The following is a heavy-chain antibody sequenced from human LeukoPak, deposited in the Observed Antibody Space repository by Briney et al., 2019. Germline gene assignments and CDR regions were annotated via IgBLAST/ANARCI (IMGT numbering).Heavy chain of an antibody. Sequence: SETLSLTCAVYGGSFSGYYWSWIRQPPGKGLEWIWEINHSGSTNYNPSLKSRVTISVDTSKNQFSLKLSSVTAADTAVYYCARGGGGNWYDAFDIWGQGTMVTVSS. J-gene: IGHJ3*02. CDR2: INHSGST. D-gene: IGHD2-21*01. V-gene: IGHV4-34*01. CDR1: GGSFSGYY. CDR3: ARGGGGNWYDAFDI.